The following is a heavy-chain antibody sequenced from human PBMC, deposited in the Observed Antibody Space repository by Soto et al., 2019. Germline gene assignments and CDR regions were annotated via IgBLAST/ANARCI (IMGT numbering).Heavy chain of an antibody. CDR3: ASPGKYSMSPIDY. CDR1: GGSFSRYY. V-gene: IGHV4-34*01. J-gene: IGHJ4*02. CDR2: INHSGST. Sequence: PSETLSLTCAVYGGSFSRYYWTWIRQPPGKGLEWIGEINHSGSTNYNPSIKSRVTISIDTSKNQFSLQLSSVTAADTAVYYCASPGKYSMSPIDYWGQGTLVTVSS. D-gene: IGHD6-6*01.